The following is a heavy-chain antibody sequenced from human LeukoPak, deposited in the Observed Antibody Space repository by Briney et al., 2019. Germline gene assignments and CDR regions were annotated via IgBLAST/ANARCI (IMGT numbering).Heavy chain of an antibody. D-gene: IGHD2-2*01. CDR2: INTNTGNP. J-gene: IGHJ5*02. CDR3: ARGYCSSTSCYELNWFDP. V-gene: IGHV7-4-1*02. Sequence: GASVKVSCKASGGTFSSYAISWVRQAPGQGLEWMGWINTNTGNPTYAQGFTGRFVFSLDTSVSTAYLQISSLKAEDTAVYYCARGYCSSTSCYELNWFDPWGQGTLVTVSS. CDR1: GGTFSSYA.